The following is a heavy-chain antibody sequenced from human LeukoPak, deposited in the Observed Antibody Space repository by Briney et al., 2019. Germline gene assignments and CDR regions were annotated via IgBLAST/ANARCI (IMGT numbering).Heavy chain of an antibody. CDR3: ALDSSGWSDDSFDI. D-gene: IGHD6-13*01. CDR1: GATISFYY. Sequence: PSETLSLTCTVSGATISFYYWSWVRQPPGKGLEWIGYIYNSGSTKSNPSLKSRVAISIDTSKNQFSLNLKSVTAADTAVYYCALDSSGWSDDSFDIWGHGTMVTVAS. V-gene: IGHV4-59*01. J-gene: IGHJ3*02. CDR2: IYNSGST.